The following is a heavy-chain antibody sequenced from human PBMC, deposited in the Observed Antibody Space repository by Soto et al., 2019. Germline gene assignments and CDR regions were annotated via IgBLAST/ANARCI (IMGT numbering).Heavy chain of an antibody. CDR1: GDSISSLNYY. CDR2: IYYSGST. D-gene: IGHD3-9*01. V-gene: IGHV4-31*03. CDR3: ARGYTSYYVGNWFDS. Sequence: QVQLQESGPGLVKPSQTLSLTCTVSGDSISSLNYYWSWIRQHPEKGLEWIGYIYYSGSTHYNPSLKSRVTISGDTSKNQFSLELSSVTAADTAMYYCARGYTSYYVGNWFDSWGQGTLVTVSS. J-gene: IGHJ5*01.